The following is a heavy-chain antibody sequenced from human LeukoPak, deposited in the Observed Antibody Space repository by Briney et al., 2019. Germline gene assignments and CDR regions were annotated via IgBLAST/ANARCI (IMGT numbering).Heavy chain of an antibody. CDR2: ITSNGAYT. CDR3: ARVKMGATVSDYYYYYMDV. CDR1: GFTFSDYT. Sequence: GGSLRLSCAASGFTFSDYTMHWVRQAPGKRLQSVSAITSNGAYTHYADSVKGRFTISRDNSRNAVFLQMGGLRIEDMAVYYCARVKMGATVSDYYYYYMDVWGKGTTVTVSS. V-gene: IGHV3-64*02. D-gene: IGHD1-26*01. J-gene: IGHJ6*03.